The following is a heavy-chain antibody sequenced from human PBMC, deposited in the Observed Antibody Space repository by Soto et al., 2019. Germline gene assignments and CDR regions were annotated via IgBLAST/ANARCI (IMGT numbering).Heavy chain of an antibody. Sequence: EVQLVESGGGLVQPGGSLRLSCAASGFTFNSYTMHWVRQAPGKGLQWLSYISTTSTTIYYADAVKGRFTISRDNAKNSLYLQMSSLRDDDTAVYFCARDFGGRYRIFDSWCQGTLVTVS. V-gene: IGHV3-48*02. CDR1: GFTFNSYT. CDR2: ISTTSTTI. D-gene: IGHD3-10*01. J-gene: IGHJ4*02. CDR3: ARDFGGRYRIFDS.